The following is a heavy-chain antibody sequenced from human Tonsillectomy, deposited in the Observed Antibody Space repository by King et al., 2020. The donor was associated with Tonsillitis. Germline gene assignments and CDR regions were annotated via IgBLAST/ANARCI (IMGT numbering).Heavy chain of an antibody. D-gene: IGHD2/OR15-2a*01. V-gene: IGHV3-64D*06. CDR1: GFTFSSYA. J-gene: IGHJ3*02. CDR3: VKGFYMRVDEPLNAFDI. Sequence: EVQLVESGGGLVQPGGSLRLSCSASGFTFSSYAMHWVRQAPGKGLEYVSGITNNGGSTYYADSVKGRFTISRDNSKNTLFIQMSSLRAEDTAVYFCVKGFYMRVDEPLNAFDIWGQGTMVTVSS. CDR2: ITNNGGST.